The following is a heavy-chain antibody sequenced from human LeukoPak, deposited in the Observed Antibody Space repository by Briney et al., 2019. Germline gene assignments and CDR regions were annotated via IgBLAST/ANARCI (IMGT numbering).Heavy chain of an antibody. V-gene: IGHV1-69*13. CDR2: IIPIFGTA. Sequence: ASVKVSCKASGGTFSSYAISWVRQAPGQGLEWMGGIIPIFGTANYAQKFQGRVTITADESTSTAYMELSSLRSEDTAVYYCARDGSSSSGWFDPWGQGTLVTVSS. D-gene: IGHD6-6*01. CDR3: ARDGSSSSGWFDP. J-gene: IGHJ5*02. CDR1: GGTFSSYA.